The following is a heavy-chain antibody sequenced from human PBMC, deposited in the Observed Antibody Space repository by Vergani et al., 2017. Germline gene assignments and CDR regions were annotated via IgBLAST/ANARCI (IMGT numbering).Heavy chain of an antibody. J-gene: IGHJ4*02. D-gene: IGHD6-19*01. Sequence: QVQLQESGPGLVKPSETLSLTCTVSGGSISSYYWSWIRQPPGKGLEWIGYIYYSGSTNYNPSLKSRVTISVDTSKNQFSLKLSSVTAAVTAVYYCARDSYSSGWYASFDYWGQGTLVTVSS. CDR1: GGSISSYY. CDR3: ARDSYSSGWYASFDY. CDR2: IYYSGST. V-gene: IGHV4-59*01.